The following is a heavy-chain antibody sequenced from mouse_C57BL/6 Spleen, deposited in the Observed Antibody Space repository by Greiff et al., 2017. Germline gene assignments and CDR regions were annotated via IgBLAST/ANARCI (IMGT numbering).Heavy chain of an antibody. CDR3: AREEDLLLRGRRYFDY. J-gene: IGHJ2*01. CDR2: INPNNGGT. CDR1: GYTFTDYN. Sequence: EVQLQQSGPELVKPGASVKMSCKASGYTFTDYNMHWVKQSHGKSLEWIGYINPNNGGTSYNQKFKGKATLTVNKSSTTAYMGLRSLTSEDSAVYYCAREEDLLLRGRRYFDYWGQGTTLTVSS. D-gene: IGHD1-1*01. V-gene: IGHV1-22*01.